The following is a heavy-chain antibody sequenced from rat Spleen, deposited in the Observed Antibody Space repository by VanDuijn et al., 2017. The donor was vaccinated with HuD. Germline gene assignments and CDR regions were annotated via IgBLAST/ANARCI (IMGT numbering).Heavy chain of an antibody. V-gene: IGHV5-7*01. CDR2: ISSDGGRN. CDR3: ARRHFGYTDYFDY. CDR1: GFTFSHYD. J-gene: IGHJ2*01. Sequence: EVQLVESGGGLVQPGRSMKLSCAASGFTFSHYDMAWVRQAQKKGLEWVATISSDGGRNFYRDSVKGRFTISRDDAKSTLSLQMDSLRSEDTATYYCARRHFGYTDYFDYWGQGVMVTVSS. D-gene: IGHD1-4*01.